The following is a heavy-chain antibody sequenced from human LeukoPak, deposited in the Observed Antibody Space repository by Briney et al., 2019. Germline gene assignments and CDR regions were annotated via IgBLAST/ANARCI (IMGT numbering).Heavy chain of an antibody. V-gene: IGHV1-18*01. CDR3: ARRLDYYDISGYHTLDY. J-gene: IGHJ4*02. CDR2: ISAYSGKT. Sequence: ASVKVSCKASGYTLTSYGITWVRQAPGQGLEWMGWISAYSGKTNYAQKLQGRVTMTTDTSTSTACMELRSLRSDDTAVYYCARRLDYYDISGYHTLDYWGQGTLVTVSS. D-gene: IGHD3-22*01. CDR1: GYTLTSYG.